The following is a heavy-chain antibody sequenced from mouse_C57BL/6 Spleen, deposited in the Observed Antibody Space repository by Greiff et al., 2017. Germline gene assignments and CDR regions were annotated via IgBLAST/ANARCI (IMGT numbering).Heavy chain of an antibody. D-gene: IGHD3-2*02. J-gene: IGHJ2*01. V-gene: IGHV1-55*01. Sequence: QVQLQQSGPELVKPGASVKMSCKASGYTFTSYWITWVKQRPGQGLEWIGDIFPGSGSTNYNEKFKSKATLTVDTSSSTAYMQLSSLTSEDSAVYYCARTGTAQATFDYWGQGTTLTVSS. CDR1: GYTFTSYW. CDR3: ARTGTAQATFDY. CDR2: IFPGSGST.